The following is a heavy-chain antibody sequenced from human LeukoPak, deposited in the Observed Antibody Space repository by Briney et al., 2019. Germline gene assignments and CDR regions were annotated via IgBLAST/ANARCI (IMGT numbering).Heavy chain of an antibody. D-gene: IGHD3-9*01. CDR2: IRQDGKEI. V-gene: IGHV3-7*01. Sequence: GGSLRLSCAASGFSFSNYWMRWVRQAPGKGLEWLPAIRQDGKEIYYADSVKARFTISRDNTKKSVYLQMNRLRAEDTAVYYCSKEDFDLWGQGSLVTVSS. CDR1: GFSFSNYW. CDR3: SKEDFDL. J-gene: IGHJ1*01.